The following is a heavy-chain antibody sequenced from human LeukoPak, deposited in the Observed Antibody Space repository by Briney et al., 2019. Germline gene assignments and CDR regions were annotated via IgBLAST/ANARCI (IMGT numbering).Heavy chain of an antibody. V-gene: IGHV4-39*07. CDR3: ARGRYSSGWYAGHDAFDI. Sequence: PSETLSLTCTVSGGSISSSSYYWGWIRQPPGKGLEWIGSIYYSGSTYYNPSLKSRVTISVDTSKNQFSLKLSSVTAADTAVYYCARGRYSSGWYAGHDAFDIWGQGTMVTVSS. D-gene: IGHD6-19*01. J-gene: IGHJ3*02. CDR1: GGSISSSSYY. CDR2: IYYSGST.